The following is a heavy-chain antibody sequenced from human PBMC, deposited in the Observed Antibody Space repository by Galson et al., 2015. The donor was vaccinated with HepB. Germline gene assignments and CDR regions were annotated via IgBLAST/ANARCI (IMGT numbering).Heavy chain of an antibody. D-gene: IGHD6-19*01. V-gene: IGHV3-7*03. J-gene: IGHJ3*02. Sequence: SLRLSCAASGFTFSSYWMSWVRQAPGKGLEWVANIKQDGSEKYYVDSVKGRFTISRDNAKNSLYLQMNSLGAEDTAVYYCARSARVGQWLVLGSAFDIWGQGTMVTVSS. CDR1: GFTFSSYW. CDR2: IKQDGSEK. CDR3: ARSARVGQWLVLGSAFDI.